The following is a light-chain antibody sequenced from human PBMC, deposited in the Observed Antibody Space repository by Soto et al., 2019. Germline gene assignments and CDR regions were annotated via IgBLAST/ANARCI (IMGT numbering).Light chain of an antibody. J-gene: IGKJ1*01. V-gene: IGKV4-1*01. CDR3: QQYYTTPWT. Sequence: DIVMTQSPDSLAVSLGDRATINCESSQSILYSSNNKNYLAWYQQKSGQPPKLLIYWASTRESGVPDRFSGSGSGTDFTLTISSLQAEDVAVYYCQQYYTTPWTFGQGTKVEIK. CDR1: QSILYSSNNKNY. CDR2: WAS.